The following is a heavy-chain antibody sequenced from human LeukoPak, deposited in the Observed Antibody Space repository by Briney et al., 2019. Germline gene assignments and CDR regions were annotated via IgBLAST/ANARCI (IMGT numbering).Heavy chain of an antibody. CDR2: ISSSSSYI. CDR1: GFTFSSYS. J-gene: IGHJ6*03. Sequence: GGSLRLSCAASGFTFSSYSMNWVRQAPGKGLEWVSSISSSSSYIYYADSVKGRFTISRDNAKNSLYLQMNSLRAEDAAVYYCARDGGVVLTHYYYYMDVWGKGTTVTVSS. D-gene: IGHD3-22*01. V-gene: IGHV3-21*01. CDR3: ARDGGVVLTHYYYYMDV.